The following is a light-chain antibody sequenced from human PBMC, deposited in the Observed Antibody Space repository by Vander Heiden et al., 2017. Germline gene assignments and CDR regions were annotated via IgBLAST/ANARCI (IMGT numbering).Light chain of an antibody. Sequence: QSALTQPASVSGSPGQSITISCTGTSSDVGGYNLVSWYQQHPGKAPKLMMYEVSKRPSGVSNRFSGSKAGNTASLTISGLQAEDEADYYCCSYAGSSTVVFGTGTKVTVL. CDR3: CSYAGSSTVV. CDR1: SSDVGGYNL. V-gene: IGLV2-23*02. CDR2: EVS. J-gene: IGLJ1*01.